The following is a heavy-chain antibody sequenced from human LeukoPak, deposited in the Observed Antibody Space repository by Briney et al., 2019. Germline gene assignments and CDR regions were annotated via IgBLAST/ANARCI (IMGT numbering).Heavy chain of an antibody. CDR2: ISSSSSYI. D-gene: IGHD6-13*01. J-gene: IGHJ4*02. V-gene: IGHV3-21*04. Sequence: GGSLRLSCAASGFTFSSYSMNWVRQAPGKGLERVSSISSSSSYIYYADSVKGRFTISRDNSKNTLYLQMNSLRAEDTAVYYCAKAIAAAGTGATTFDYWGQGTLVTVSS. CDR1: GFTFSSYS. CDR3: AKAIAAAGTGATTFDY.